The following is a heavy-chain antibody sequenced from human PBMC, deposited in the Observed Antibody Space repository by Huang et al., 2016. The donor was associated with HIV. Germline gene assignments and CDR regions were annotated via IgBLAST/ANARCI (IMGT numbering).Heavy chain of an antibody. Sequence: QVQLVQSGAEVKKPGSSVKVSCKASGGAFIRYSFSWVRQAPGQGLEWMGGIIPIFNTTNYAQKFQGRVTITADESATTVYMDLSSLRFDDTAVYDCARTSNWKAEYFRYWGQGTLVTVSS. V-gene: IGHV1-69*13. CDR2: IIPIFNTT. D-gene: IGHD1-20*01. CDR1: GGAFIRYS. J-gene: IGHJ1*01. CDR3: ARTSNWKAEYFRY.